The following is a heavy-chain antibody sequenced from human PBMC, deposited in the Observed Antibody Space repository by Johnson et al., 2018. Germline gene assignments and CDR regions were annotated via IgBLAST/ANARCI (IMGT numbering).Heavy chain of an antibody. CDR3: TRRGVSKETYYYYYIMDV. CDR2: IKQDGSEK. V-gene: IGHV3-7*03. CDR1: GFPFSSYG. Sequence: VQLVESGGGLVQPGGSRRLSCAASGFPFSSYGMHWVRQAPGKGLEWVANIKQDGSEKYYVDSVKGRFTLSRDNAKNSLYLQMNSLRAEDTAVYYCTRRGVSKETYYYYYIMDVWGQGTTVTVSS. D-gene: IGHD6-13*01. J-gene: IGHJ6*02.